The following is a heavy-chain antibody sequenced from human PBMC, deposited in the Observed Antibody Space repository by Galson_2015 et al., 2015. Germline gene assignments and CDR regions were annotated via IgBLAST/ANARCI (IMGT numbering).Heavy chain of an antibody. V-gene: IGHV2-70*04. J-gene: IGHJ5*01. Sequence: PALVKPTQTLTLTCTVSGLSLSAGGMRVSWIRQSPGKALEWLARIDWDDDKFYSTSLKTRLTISKDTSKNQVVLRMTNMNPVDTATYYCARTGLGNWFDSWGQGTLVIVSS. CDR2: IDWDDDK. CDR3: ARTGLGNWFDS. CDR1: GLSLSAGGMR.